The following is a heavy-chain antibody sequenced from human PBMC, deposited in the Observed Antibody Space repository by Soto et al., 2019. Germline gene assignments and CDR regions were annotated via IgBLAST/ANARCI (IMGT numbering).Heavy chain of an antibody. CDR2: IHDSGST. Sequence: QVQLHESGPGLVKPSETLSLRCTVSGGSISNYYWSWIRQPAGKGLEWIGRIHDSGSTNYNPSLKSRVTMSVDTSKNQFSLKLRSATAADTAVYYCARDYDFWSGYPNWFVPWGQGTLVTVSS. D-gene: IGHD3-3*01. V-gene: IGHV4-4*07. J-gene: IGHJ5*02. CDR3: ARDYDFWSGYPNWFVP. CDR1: GGSISNYY.